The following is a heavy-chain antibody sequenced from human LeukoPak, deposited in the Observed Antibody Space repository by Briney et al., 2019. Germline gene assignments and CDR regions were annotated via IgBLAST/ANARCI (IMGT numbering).Heavy chain of an antibody. CDR2: IYSSGST. Sequence: PSETLSLTCTLSGGSINSYYWRWIRQPAGRGLECIGHIYSSGSTNYNPSRKSRVTISVDKSKNQFSLKLSSVTAADTAVYYCARGDFWSGYSPDTYYYYMDVWGKGTTVTVSS. D-gene: IGHD3-3*01. CDR1: GGSINSYY. V-gene: IGHV4-4*07. J-gene: IGHJ6*03. CDR3: ARGDFWSGYSPDTYYYYMDV.